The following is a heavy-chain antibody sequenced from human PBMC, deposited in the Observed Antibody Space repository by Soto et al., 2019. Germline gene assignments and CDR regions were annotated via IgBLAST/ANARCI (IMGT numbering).Heavy chain of an antibody. CDR3: PRFWSGYLSDY. CDR2: ISGNNGNM. CDR1: GYTFRSYY. D-gene: IGHD3-3*01. J-gene: IGHJ4*02. Sequence: QVQLVQSGAEVKKPVASVKVSCKASGYTFRSYYFSWVRRAPGQGLEWMGWISGNNGNMNYAQKFQGRLTMTTDTSTCTAYMELRSLRSDDTAVYYCPRFWSGYLSDYWGQGTLVTVSS. V-gene: IGHV1-18*01.